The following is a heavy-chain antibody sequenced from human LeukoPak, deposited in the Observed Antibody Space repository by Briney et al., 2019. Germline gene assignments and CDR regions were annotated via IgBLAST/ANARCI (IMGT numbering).Heavy chain of an antibody. CDR3: AREGAITMVRGVPDY. CDR1: GFTFSRYS. CDR2: ISSSGGTM. J-gene: IGHJ4*02. V-gene: IGHV3-48*04. Sequence: PGGSLRLSCAASGFTFSRYSMNWVRQALGKGLEWVSYISSSGGTMYYADSVKGRFTISRDNAKNSLYLQMNSLRAEDTAVYYCAREGAITMVRGVPDYWGQGTLVTVSS. D-gene: IGHD3-10*01.